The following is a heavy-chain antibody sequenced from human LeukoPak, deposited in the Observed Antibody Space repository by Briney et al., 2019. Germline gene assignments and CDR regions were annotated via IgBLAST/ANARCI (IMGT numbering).Heavy chain of an antibody. CDR2: IYYSGST. CDR3: AGGYCSGGSCSKTHFDY. J-gene: IGHJ4*02. D-gene: IGHD2-15*01. CDR1: GGSISSSSYY. Sequence: PSETLSLTCTVSGGSISSSSYYWGWIRQPPGKGLEWIGSIYYSGSTYYNPSLKSRVTISVDTSKNQFSLKLSSVTAADTAVYYCAGGYCSGGSCSKTHFDYWGQGTLVTVSS. V-gene: IGHV4-39*01.